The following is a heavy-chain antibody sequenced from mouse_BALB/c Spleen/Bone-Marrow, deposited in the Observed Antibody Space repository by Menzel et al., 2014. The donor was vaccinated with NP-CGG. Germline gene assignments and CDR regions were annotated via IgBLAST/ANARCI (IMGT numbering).Heavy chain of an antibody. V-gene: IGHV3-1*02. D-gene: IGHD3-3*01. Sequence: VQLQQSGPDLVKPSQSLSLTCTVTGYSISSGYTWHWIRQFPGNTLEWMGYIHYSGSTNYNPSLKSRISITRDTSKNQFFLQLNSVTTKDTATYFCSKGTYAMDSWGQGTSVTVSS. J-gene: IGHJ4*01. CDR2: IHYSGST. CDR1: GYSISSGYT. CDR3: SKGTYAMDS.